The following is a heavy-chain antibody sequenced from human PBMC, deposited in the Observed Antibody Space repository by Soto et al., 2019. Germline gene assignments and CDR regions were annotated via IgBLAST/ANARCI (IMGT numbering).Heavy chain of an antibody. D-gene: IGHD3-3*01. J-gene: IGHJ6*03. Sequence: ASVKVSCKASGYTFTSYGIIWVRQAPGQGLEWMGWISAYNGNTNYAQKLQGRVTMTTDTSTSTAYMELRSLRSDDTAVYYCAREGTYYDFWSGSNYYYYYYMDVWGKGTTVTVSS. V-gene: IGHV1-18*01. CDR2: ISAYNGNT. CDR3: AREGTYYDFWSGSNYYYYYYMDV. CDR1: GYTFTSYG.